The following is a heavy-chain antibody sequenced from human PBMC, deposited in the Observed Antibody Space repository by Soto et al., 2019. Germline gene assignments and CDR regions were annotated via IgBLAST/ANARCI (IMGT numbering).Heavy chain of an antibody. D-gene: IGHD3-16*02. V-gene: IGHV3-48*02. J-gene: IGHJ4*02. CDR3: ARDSDDYVWGSYRYLNFDY. CDR2: ISSSSSTI. Sequence: PWGSLRLSCAASGFTFSSYSMNWVRQAPGKGLEWVSYISSSSSTIYYADSVKGRFTISRDNAKNSLYLQMNSLRDEDTAVYYCARDSDDYVWGSYRYLNFDYWGQGTLVTVSS. CDR1: GFTFSSYS.